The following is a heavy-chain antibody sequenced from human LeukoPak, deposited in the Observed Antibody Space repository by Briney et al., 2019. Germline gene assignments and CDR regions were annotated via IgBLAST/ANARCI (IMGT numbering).Heavy chain of an antibody. CDR3: AKVAERGYYYDTQTDY. D-gene: IGHD3-22*01. Sequence: GGSLRLSCAASGFTFSSYAMSWVRQAPGKGLEWVSAISGSGGSTYYADSMKGRFTISRDNSKNTLYLQMNSLRAEDTAVYYCAKVAERGYYYDTQTDYWGQGTLVTVSS. CDR2: ISGSGGST. CDR1: GFTFSSYA. V-gene: IGHV3-23*01. J-gene: IGHJ4*02.